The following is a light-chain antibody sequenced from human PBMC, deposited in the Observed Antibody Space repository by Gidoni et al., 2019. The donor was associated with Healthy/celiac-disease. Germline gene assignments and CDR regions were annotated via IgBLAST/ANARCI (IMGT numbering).Light chain of an antibody. CDR2: DAS. Sequence: ELVFTQSPATLSLSPGESATLSCRASQSVSSYLAWYQQKPGQAPRPLIYDASNRATGIPARFSGSGSGTDFTLTISSLEPEDFAVYYCQQRSNWPLTFGQGTKLEIK. CDR3: QQRSNWPLT. V-gene: IGKV3-11*01. CDR1: QSVSSY. J-gene: IGKJ2*01.